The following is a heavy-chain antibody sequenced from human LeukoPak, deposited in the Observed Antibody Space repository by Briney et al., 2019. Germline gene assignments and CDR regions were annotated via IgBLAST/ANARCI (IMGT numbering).Heavy chain of an antibody. CDR3: ARPDSYGLINFDY. J-gene: IGHJ4*02. Sequence: ASVKVSCKASGGTFSSYAISWVRQAPGQGLEWMGRINPNSGGTNYAQKFQGRVTMTRDTSISTAYMELSRLRSDDTAVYYCARPDSYGLINFDYWGQGTLVTVSS. CDR2: INPNSGGT. CDR1: GGTFSSYA. V-gene: IGHV1-2*06. D-gene: IGHD5-18*01.